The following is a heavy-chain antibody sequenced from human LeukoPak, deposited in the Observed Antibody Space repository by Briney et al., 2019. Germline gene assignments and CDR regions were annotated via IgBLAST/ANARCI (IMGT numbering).Heavy chain of an antibody. D-gene: IGHD3/OR15-3a*01. CDR3: ARDSNDFWTAYSDN. J-gene: IGHJ4*02. CDR1: GDSITSSY. V-gene: IGHV4-4*07. CDR2: LYPSGST. Sequence: SETLSLTCTVSGDSITSSYWSWIRQPAGKGLEWIGGLYPSGSTNYNSSLKSRVTMSVDTSKNQFSLNLKSVTAADTAMYYCARDSNDFWTAYSDNWGPGSLVTVSS.